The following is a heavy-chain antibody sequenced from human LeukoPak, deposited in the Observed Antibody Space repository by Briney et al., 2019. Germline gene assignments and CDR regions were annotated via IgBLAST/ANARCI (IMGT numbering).Heavy chain of an antibody. J-gene: IGHJ4*02. CDR3: ARGKWLAPLFYFDF. Sequence: GGSLRLSCAASGFTFSSYWMSWVRQAPGKGLEWVANIKQDGGEQYYVDSVKGRFTISRDSAKNSLYLQMNSPRAEDTAVYYCARGKWLAPLFYFDFWGQGTLVTVSS. V-gene: IGHV3-7*01. D-gene: IGHD6-19*01. CDR1: GFTFSSYW. CDR2: IKQDGGEQ.